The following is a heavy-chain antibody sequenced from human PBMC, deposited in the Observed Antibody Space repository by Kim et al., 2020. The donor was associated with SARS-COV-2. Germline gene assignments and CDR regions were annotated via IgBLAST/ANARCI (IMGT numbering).Heavy chain of an antibody. CDR2: MYYGAGA. D-gene: IGHD6-6*01. J-gene: IGHJ3*02. CDR1: GGSITDYY. CDR3: ARVGGSSTPLSAFDI. V-gene: IGHV4-59*01. Sequence: SETLSRTCTVSGGSITDYYWTWIRQAPGKGLEWIGYMYYGAGANYNPSLKSRVTVSIDTSKNQFALKLASVTAADTALYYCARVGGSSTPLSAFDIWGQGTMVTVSS.